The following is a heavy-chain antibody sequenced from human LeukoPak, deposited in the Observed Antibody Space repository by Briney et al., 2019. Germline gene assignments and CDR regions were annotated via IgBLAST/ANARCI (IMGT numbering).Heavy chain of an antibody. D-gene: IGHD3-22*01. CDR2: IIPIFGTA. CDR1: GYTFTGYY. CDR3: SVHYYDSSGYYRQFDY. Sequence: GASVKVSCKAFGYTFTGYYMHWVRQAPGQGLEWMGGIIPIFGTANYAQKFQGRVTITADESTSTAYMELSSLRSEDTAVYYCSVHYYDSSGYYRQFDYWGQGTLVTVSS. J-gene: IGHJ4*02. V-gene: IGHV1-69*13.